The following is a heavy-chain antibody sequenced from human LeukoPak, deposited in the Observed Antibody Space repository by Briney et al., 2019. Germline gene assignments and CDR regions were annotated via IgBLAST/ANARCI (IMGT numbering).Heavy chain of an antibody. CDR2: IYYSGST. Sequence: PSETLSLTCTVSGGSISSYYWSWIRQPPGKGLEWIGYIYYSGSTNYNPSLKSRVTISVDTSKNQFSLKLSTVTAADTAVYYCARATVATSLSFDYWGQGNLVLVSS. CDR3: ARATVATSLSFDY. D-gene: IGHD4-17*01. V-gene: IGHV4-59*01. J-gene: IGHJ4*02. CDR1: GGSISSYY.